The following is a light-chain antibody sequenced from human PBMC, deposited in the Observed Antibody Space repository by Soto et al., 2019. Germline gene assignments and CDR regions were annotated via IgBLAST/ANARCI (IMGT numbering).Light chain of an antibody. J-gene: IGKJ5*01. CDR3: QQYNNWPPIT. CDR2: DAS. V-gene: IGKV3-11*01. CDR1: QSVSSY. Sequence: EIVLTQSPATLSLPPGERATLSCRASQSVSSYLAWYQQTPGQAPRLLIYDASNRATGIPARFSGSGSGTDFTLTISSLQSEDFALYYCQQYNNWPPITFGQGTRLEIK.